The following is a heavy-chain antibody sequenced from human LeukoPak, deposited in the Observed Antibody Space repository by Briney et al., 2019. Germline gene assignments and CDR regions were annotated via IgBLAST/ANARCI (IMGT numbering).Heavy chain of an antibody. CDR1: GFTFSYYS. J-gene: IGHJ1*01. Sequence: PGGSLRLSCAASGFTFSYYSMTWVRQAPGKGLEGVSYIDSSSATTYYADSVKRRFIISRDNAKTSLFLQINSLRAEDTAGYYCAGSTVWSGIFQYWGQGTLVTVSS. CDR2: IDSSSATT. V-gene: IGHV3-48*01. D-gene: IGHD3-3*01. CDR3: AGSTVWSGIFQY.